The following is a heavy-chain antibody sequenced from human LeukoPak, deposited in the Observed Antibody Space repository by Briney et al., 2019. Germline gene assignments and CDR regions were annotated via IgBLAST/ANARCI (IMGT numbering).Heavy chain of an antibody. CDR2: ISSSSSYI. V-gene: IGHV3-21*01. Sequence: GGSLRLSCAASGFTFSSYSMNWVRQAPGKGLEWVSSISSSSSYIYYADSVKGRFTISRDNAKNSLYLQMNSLRAEDTAVYYCARDRVRYYDSSGYYVDAFDIWGQGIMVTVSS. CDR1: GFTFSSYS. CDR3: ARDRVRYYDSSGYYVDAFDI. J-gene: IGHJ3*02. D-gene: IGHD3-22*01.